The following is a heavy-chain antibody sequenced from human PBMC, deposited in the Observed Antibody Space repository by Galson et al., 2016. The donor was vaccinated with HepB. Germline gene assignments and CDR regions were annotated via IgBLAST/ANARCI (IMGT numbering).Heavy chain of an antibody. Sequence: SLRLSCAASGFTFSSCGMHWVRQAPGKGLEWLALIWYDGSNDYYADSVKGRFTISRDNSKNTLYLQLNSLGAEDTAVYYCAREHPGIAAAILDYWGRGTLVTVST. V-gene: IGHV3-33*01. J-gene: IGHJ4*02. CDR1: GFTFSSCG. CDR2: IWYDGSND. CDR3: AREHPGIAAAILDY. D-gene: IGHD6-25*01.